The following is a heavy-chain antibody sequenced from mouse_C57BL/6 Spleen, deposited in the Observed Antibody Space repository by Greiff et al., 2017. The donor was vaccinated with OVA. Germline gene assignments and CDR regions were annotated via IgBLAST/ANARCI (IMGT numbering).Heavy chain of an antibody. D-gene: IGHD1-1*01. CDR1: GYTFTSYW. Sequence: VQLQQPGAELVKPGASVKLSCKASGYTFTSYWMQWVKQRPGQGLEWIGEIDPSDSYTTSNQKFKGKATLTVDTSSSTAYMQLSSLTSEDSAVYYCARYYYGNYFDYWGQGTTLTVSS. CDR2: IDPSDSYT. CDR3: ARYYYGNYFDY. J-gene: IGHJ2*01. V-gene: IGHV1-50*01.